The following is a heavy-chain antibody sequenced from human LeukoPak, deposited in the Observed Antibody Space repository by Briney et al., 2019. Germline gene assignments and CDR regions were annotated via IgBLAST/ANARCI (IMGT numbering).Heavy chain of an antibody. J-gene: IGHJ4*02. CDR1: GFTFSSYS. Sequence: PGGSLRLSCAASGFTFSSYSMNWVRQVPGKGLEWVANINGDGSEKFYVDSVKGRFTIARDNAKNSLYLQMNSLRAEDTAVYYCARDYWIGNRGLFYFSSWGQGTLVTVSS. CDR2: INGDGSEK. V-gene: IGHV3-7*01. D-gene: IGHD2-2*03. CDR3: ARDYWIGNRGLFYFSS.